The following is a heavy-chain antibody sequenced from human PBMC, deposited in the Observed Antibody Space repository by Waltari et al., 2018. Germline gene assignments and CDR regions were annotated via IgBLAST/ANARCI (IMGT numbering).Heavy chain of an antibody. CDR3: ARVGSSVVGMDV. CDR1: GFTFSSYA. V-gene: IGHV3-30-3*01. CDR2: ISYDGSNK. J-gene: IGHJ6*02. Sequence: QVQLVESGGGVVQPGRSLRLSCAASGFTFSSYAMHWVRQAPGKGLEWVAGISYDGSNKNYADSVKGRFTISRDNSKNTLYLQMNSLRAEDTAVYYCARVGSSVVGMDVWGQGTTVTVSS. D-gene: IGHD6-6*01.